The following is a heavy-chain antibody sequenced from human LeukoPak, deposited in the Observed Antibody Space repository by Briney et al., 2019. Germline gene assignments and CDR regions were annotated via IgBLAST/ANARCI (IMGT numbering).Heavy chain of an antibody. CDR1: GYSFTSYW. CDR2: IYPGDSDT. D-gene: IGHD6-13*01. CDR3: ASLAAAGYDAFDI. V-gene: IGHV5-51*01. Sequence: GESLKLSCKGSGYSFTSYWIGWVRQMPGKGLEWMGIIYPGDSDTRYSPSFQGQVTISADKSISTAYLQWSSLKASDTAMYYCASLAAAGYDAFDIWGQGTMVTVSS. J-gene: IGHJ3*02.